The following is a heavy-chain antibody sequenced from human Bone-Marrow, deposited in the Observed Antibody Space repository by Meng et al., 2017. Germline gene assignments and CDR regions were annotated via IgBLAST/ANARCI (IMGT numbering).Heavy chain of an antibody. CDR3: ATKTTELDK. CDR1: GYSISSGYY. J-gene: IGHJ4*02. CDR2: ISVSGGNT. V-gene: IGHV3-23*01. D-gene: IGHD1-1*01. Sequence: ETLSLTCTVSGYSISSGYYWGWIRQPPGKGLEWVSLISVSGGNTYYADSVKGRFTISRDNSKNTLYLQMNSLRAEDTAVYYCATKTTELDKWGQGTQVTVSS.